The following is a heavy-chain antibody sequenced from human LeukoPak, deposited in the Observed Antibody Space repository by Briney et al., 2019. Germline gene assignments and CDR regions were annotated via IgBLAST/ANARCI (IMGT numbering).Heavy chain of an antibody. CDR1: VGTFSSYA. CDR2: IIPILGIA. D-gene: IGHD4-17*01. V-gene: IGHV1-69*04. J-gene: IGHJ4*02. CDR3: ARAGYGDTEGIDY. Sequence: VASVKVSRKASVGTFSSYAISCVRQAPGQGLEWMGRIIPILGIANYTQKLQGRVTITADKSTSTAYMELSSLRAEDTAVYYCARAGYGDTEGIDYWGQGTLVTVSS.